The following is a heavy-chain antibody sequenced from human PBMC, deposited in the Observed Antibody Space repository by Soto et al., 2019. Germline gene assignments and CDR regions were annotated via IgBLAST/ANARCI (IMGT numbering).Heavy chain of an antibody. V-gene: IGHV3-11*01. CDR3: GRDPELWDDNVATRPSTYYSGMDV. CDR1: GFTFSNHY. Sequence: QMQLVESGGGLVEPGGSLRLSCEASGFTFSNHYMSWIRQAPGKGLEWVSYISRSGSTIYYADSVRGRFTISRDNSKNSLYLQMDRLRAEDTAMYFCGRDPELWDDNVATRPSTYYSGMDVWGQGTTVTVSS. CDR2: ISRSGSTI. J-gene: IGHJ6*02. D-gene: IGHD3-16*01.